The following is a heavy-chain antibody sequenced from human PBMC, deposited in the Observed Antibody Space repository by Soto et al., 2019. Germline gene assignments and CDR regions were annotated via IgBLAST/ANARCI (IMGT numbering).Heavy chain of an antibody. CDR3: ASPVVAAGADWFYP. CDR1: GGSISSYY. V-gene: IGHV4-59*01. J-gene: IGHJ5*02. D-gene: IGHD2-15*01. Sequence: PSETLSLTCTVSGGSISSYYWSWIRQPPGKGLEWIGYIYYSGSTNYNPSLKSRVTISVDTSKNQFSLKLSSVTAADTAVYYCASPVVAAGADWFYPPSQGTLVTVSS. CDR2: IYYSGST.